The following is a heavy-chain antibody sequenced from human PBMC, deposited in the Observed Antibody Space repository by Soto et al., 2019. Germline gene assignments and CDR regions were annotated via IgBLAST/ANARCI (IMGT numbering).Heavy chain of an antibody. CDR2: IKQDGSEK. D-gene: IGHD3-3*01. CDR1: GFTFSSYW. J-gene: IGHJ6*02. Sequence: GGSLRLSCAASGFTFSSYWMSWVRQAPGKGLEWVANIKQDGSEKYYVDPVKGRFTISRDNAKNSLYLQMNSLRAEDTAVYYCARDHRDFWSGYKYYYYYGMDVWGQGTTVTVSS. V-gene: IGHV3-7*01. CDR3: ARDHRDFWSGYKYYYYYGMDV.